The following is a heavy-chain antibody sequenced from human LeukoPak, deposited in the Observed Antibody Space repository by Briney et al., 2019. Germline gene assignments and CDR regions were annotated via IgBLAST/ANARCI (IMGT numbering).Heavy chain of an antibody. V-gene: IGHV3-21*04. J-gene: IGHJ3*02. CDR3: AKDIVVVPAATNSFRNAFDI. D-gene: IGHD2-2*01. CDR2: ISSSSSYI. Sequence: GGSLRLSCAASEFTFSSYGIHWVRQAPGKGLEWVSSISSSSSYIYYADSVKGRFTISRDNSKNTLYPQMNSLRAEDTAVYYCAKDIVVVPAATNSFRNAFDIWGQGTMVTVSS. CDR1: EFTFSSYG.